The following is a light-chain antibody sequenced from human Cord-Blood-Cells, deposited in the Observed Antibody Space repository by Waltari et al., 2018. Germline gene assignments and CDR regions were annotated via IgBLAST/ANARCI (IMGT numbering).Light chain of an antibody. CDR1: SRYVGGYNY. J-gene: IGLJ2*01. V-gene: IGLV2-11*01. CDR3: CSYAGSYTFVV. Sequence: QSALTQPRSVSGSPGPSVTISCTGTSRYVGGYNYVPWYQQHPGKAPKLMIYDVSKRPSGVPDRFSGSKSGNTASLTISGFQAEDEADYYCCSYAGSYTFVVFGGGTKLTVL. CDR2: DVS.